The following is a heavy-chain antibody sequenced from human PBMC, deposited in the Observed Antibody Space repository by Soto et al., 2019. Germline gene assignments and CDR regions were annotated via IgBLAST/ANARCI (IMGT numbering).Heavy chain of an antibody. CDR3: ARESVAVTTRGNWFDP. J-gene: IGHJ5*02. D-gene: IGHD2-21*02. Sequence: ASETLSLTCAVYGGSFSGYYWSWIRQPPGKGLEWIGEINHSGSTNYNPSLKSRVTISVDTSKNQFSLKLSSVTAADTAVYYCARESVAVTTRGNWFDPWGQGTLVTVS. V-gene: IGHV4-34*01. CDR2: INHSGST. CDR1: GGSFSGYY.